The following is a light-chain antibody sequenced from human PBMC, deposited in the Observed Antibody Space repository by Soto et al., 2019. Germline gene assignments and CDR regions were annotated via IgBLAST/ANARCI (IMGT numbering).Light chain of an antibody. V-gene: IGKV1-5*03. CDR2: KAS. CDR3: QQYNTYST. J-gene: IGKJ5*01. Sequence: DIQMTQSPSTLSASVGDRVTITCRASQSINNWLAWYQQKSGKAPKLLIYKASTLETGVPSRFSDSGSGTEFTLTISSLQPDDFATYYCQQYNTYSTFGQGTRLEIK. CDR1: QSINNW.